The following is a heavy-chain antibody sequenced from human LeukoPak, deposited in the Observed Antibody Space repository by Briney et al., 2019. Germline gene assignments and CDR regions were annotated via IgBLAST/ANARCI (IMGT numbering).Heavy chain of an antibody. CDR1: GFTFSRYW. Sequence: GGSLRLSCAASGFTFSRYWMSWVRQAPGKGPEWVANIREDGSEKYYVDSVKGRFTISRDNAKNSLYLKMNSLRAEDTAVYYCARLTTAAPPAFDYWGQGTLVTVSS. J-gene: IGHJ4*02. D-gene: IGHD4/OR15-4a*01. CDR3: ARLTTAAPPAFDY. V-gene: IGHV3-7*01. CDR2: IREDGSEK.